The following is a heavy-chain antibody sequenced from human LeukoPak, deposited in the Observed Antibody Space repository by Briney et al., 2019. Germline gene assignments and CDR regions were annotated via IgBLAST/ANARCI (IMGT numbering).Heavy chain of an antibody. CDR1: GGSISSYY. Sequence: SETLSLTCTVSGGSISSYYWSWIRQPAGKGLEWLGRIYTSGSTNYSPSLKSRVTISVDTSKNQFSLKLSSVTAADTAVYYCASEYSYGSHFDYWGQGTLVTVSS. CDR3: ASEYSYGSHFDY. CDR2: IYTSGST. J-gene: IGHJ4*02. V-gene: IGHV4-4*07. D-gene: IGHD5-18*01.